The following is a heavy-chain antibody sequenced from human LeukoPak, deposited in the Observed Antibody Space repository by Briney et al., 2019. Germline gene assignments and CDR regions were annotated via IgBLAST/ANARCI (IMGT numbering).Heavy chain of an antibody. CDR3: ATLGPTEYFVY. CDR1: GFTLSSYS. D-gene: IGHD4-11*01. J-gene: IGHJ4*02. Sequence: GESLTLSCTASGFTLSSYSMSWVRQAPGRGLEWVSVIYSGGTTYYEDPVKRRFTISKDNSKSTLYLQMNSLRAEDTAVYCGATLGPTEYFVYWGQGTLVTVSS. CDR2: IYSGGTT. V-gene: IGHV3-53*01.